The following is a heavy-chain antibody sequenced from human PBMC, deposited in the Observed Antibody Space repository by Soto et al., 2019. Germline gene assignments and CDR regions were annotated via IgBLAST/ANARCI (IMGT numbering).Heavy chain of an antibody. J-gene: IGHJ6*02. CDR1: GYSFTSYW. CDR2: IYPGDSDT. D-gene: IGHD2-2*01. V-gene: IGHV5-51*01. CDR3: ARSVVVVPAADPLASFYYYYGMDV. Sequence: PGASLKISCKGSGYSFTSYWIGWVRQMPGKGLEWMGIIYPGDSDTRYSPSFQGQVTISADKSISTAYLQWSSLKASDTAMYYCARSVVVVPAADPLASFYYYYGMDVWGQGTTVTVSS.